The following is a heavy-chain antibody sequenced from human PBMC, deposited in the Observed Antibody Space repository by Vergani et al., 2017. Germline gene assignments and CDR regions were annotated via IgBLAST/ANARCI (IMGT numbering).Heavy chain of an antibody. Sequence: EVPLVQSGAEVKKPGESLRISCKGSGYSFTSYWISWVRQMPGKGLEWMGRIDPSDSYTNYSPSFQGHVTISADKSISTAYLQWSSLKDSDTAMYYCARQVAVAGKWWGPYYYYGMDVWGQGTTVTVSS. J-gene: IGHJ6*02. V-gene: IGHV5-10-1*01. CDR2: IDPSDSYT. CDR3: ARQVAVAGKWWGPYYYYGMDV. CDR1: GYSFTSYW. D-gene: IGHD6-19*01.